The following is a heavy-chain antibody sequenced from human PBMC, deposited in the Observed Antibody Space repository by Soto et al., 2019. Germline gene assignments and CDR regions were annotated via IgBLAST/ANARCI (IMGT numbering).Heavy chain of an antibody. CDR3: ARAWVGVTAPDY. Sequence: QVQLVQSGAEEKKPGASVKVSCKASGYTFTSYAMHWVRQAPGQRLEWMGWINAGNGNTKYSQKFQGRVTITRDTSASTADMELSSLRSEDTAVYYCARAWVGVTAPDYWGQGTLVTVSS. CDR2: INAGNGNT. J-gene: IGHJ4*02. D-gene: IGHD2-21*02. V-gene: IGHV1-3*05. CDR1: GYTFTSYA.